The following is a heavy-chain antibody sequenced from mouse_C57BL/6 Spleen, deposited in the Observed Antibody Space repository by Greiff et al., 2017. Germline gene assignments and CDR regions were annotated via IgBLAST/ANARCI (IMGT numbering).Heavy chain of an antibody. D-gene: IGHD2-1*01. J-gene: IGHJ3*01. CDR3: AGGGYGNYGGFAY. CDR1: GYTFTSYW. Sequence: QVQLQQPGAELVKPGASVKMSCKASGYTFTSYWITWVKQRPGQGLEWIGDIYPGSGSTNYTEKFKSKATLTVATSSSTAYMQLSSLTSEDSAVSYCAGGGYGNYGGFAYWGQGTLVTVSA. V-gene: IGHV1-55*01. CDR2: IYPGSGST.